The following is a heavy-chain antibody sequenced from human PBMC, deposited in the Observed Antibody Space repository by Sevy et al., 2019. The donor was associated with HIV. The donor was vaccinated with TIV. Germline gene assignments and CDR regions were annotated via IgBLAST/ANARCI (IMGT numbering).Heavy chain of an antibody. V-gene: IGHV1-69*10. D-gene: IGHD2-21*02. CDR3: ATAMPCGGDCYYFDS. CDR1: GGTFSTYI. Sequence: APVKVSCKASGGTFSTYIINWVRQAPGQGLEWMGGVIASVNMANSAQTFQGRVTITADGSTSTAYMELSSLTSEDTAIYYCATAMPCGGDCYYFDSWGQGTRVTVSS. J-gene: IGHJ4*02. CDR2: VIASVNMA.